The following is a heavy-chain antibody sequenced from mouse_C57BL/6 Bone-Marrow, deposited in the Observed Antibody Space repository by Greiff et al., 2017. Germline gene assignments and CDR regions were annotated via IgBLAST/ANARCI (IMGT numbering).Heavy chain of an antibody. CDR3: ARHGPHYYGSSPYYYAMDY. D-gene: IGHD1-1*01. V-gene: IGHV1-62-2*01. CDR1: GSTFTEYT. CDR2: FYPGSGSI. Sequence: QVQLQQSGAELVKPGASVKLSCKASGSTFTEYTIHWVKQRSGQGLEWIGWFYPGSGSIKYNENFKDKATLTADKSSSTVYMKLSRLTSEDSAVYFCARHGPHYYGSSPYYYAMDYWGQGTSVTVSS. J-gene: IGHJ4*01.